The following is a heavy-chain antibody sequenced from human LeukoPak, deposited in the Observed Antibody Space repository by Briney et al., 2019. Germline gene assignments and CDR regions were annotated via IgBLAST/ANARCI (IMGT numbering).Heavy chain of an antibody. Sequence: GGSLRVSCSASGFSFGVYAMSWVRQAPGKGPEWGGFIRSKAYGAATNYAASVQGRFTISRDDSRSVVHLQMDSLRTEDTAMYFCARVNYYDSSSFYYGYFDYWGQGALVTVSS. CDR2: IRSKAYGAAT. V-gene: IGHV3-49*04. D-gene: IGHD3-22*01. CDR3: ARVNYYDSSSFYYGYFDY. CDR1: GFSFGVYA. J-gene: IGHJ4*02.